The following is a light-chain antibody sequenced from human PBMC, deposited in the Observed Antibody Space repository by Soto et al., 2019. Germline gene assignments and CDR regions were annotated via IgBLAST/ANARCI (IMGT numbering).Light chain of an antibody. Sequence: EIVLTQSPGTLSLSPGERATLSCRASQSIDSKYLGWYQQQPGQTPRLLIYGASSRATGIPDRFSGSGSGTDFTLTISRLEPEDFAVYYCQHYGTSPGTFGQGTQVEIK. CDR3: QHYGTSPGT. V-gene: IGKV3-20*01. CDR1: QSIDSKY. J-gene: IGKJ1*01. CDR2: GAS.